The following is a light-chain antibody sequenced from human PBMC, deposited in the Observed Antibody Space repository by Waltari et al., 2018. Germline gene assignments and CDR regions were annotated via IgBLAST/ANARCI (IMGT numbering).Light chain of an antibody. J-gene: IGLJ3*02. Sequence: WSPRTAGPAPRGLVCKANACSAGVPDRFAGSILGNTAALTITGAQADDGSDYYCALYMGSGIWVFGGGTRLTVL. CDR2: KAN. CDR3: ALYMGSGIWV. V-gene: IGLV8-61*01.